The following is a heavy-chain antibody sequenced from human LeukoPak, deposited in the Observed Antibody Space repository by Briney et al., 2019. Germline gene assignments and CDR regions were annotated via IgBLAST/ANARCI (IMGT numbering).Heavy chain of an antibody. CDR2: ISGSGDST. CDR3: AKDRPVAGPAFFDY. J-gene: IGHJ4*02. D-gene: IGHD6-19*01. V-gene: IGHV3-23*01. CDR1: GFTFSNYA. Sequence: GGSLRLSCAASGFTFSNYAMSWVRQTPGKGLEWVSSISGSGDSTYYADSVKGRFTISRDNSKNTLYLQMNSLRAEDTAVYYCAKDRPVAGPAFFDYWGQGTLVTVSS.